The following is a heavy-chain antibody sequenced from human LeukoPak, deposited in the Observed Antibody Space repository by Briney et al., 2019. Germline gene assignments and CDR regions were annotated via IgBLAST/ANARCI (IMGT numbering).Heavy chain of an antibody. CDR3: ARDAEGTTKFDP. J-gene: IGHJ5*02. Sequence: SETLSLTCAVYGGSFSGYYWSWIRRPPGKGLEWIGEINHSGSTNYNPSLKSRVTISVDTSKNQFSLKLSSVTAADTAVYYCARDAEGTTKFDPWGQGTLVTVSS. D-gene: IGHD1-1*01. CDR2: INHSGST. V-gene: IGHV4-34*01. CDR1: GGSFSGYY.